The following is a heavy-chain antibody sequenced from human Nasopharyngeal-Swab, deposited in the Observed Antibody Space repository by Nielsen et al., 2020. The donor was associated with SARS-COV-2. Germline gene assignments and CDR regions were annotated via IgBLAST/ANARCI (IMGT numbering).Heavy chain of an antibody. J-gene: IGHJ4*02. D-gene: IGHD4-17*01. Sequence: GGSLRLSCAASGFTVSSNDMSWVPQAPGRGLEWVSVIYSGGSTYYADSVKGRFTISRDNSKNTLYLQMNSLRAEDTAVYYCARDNDYGDNSGYWGQGTLVTVSS. CDR3: ARDNDYGDNSGY. CDR1: GFTVSSND. V-gene: IGHV3-53*01. CDR2: IYSGGST.